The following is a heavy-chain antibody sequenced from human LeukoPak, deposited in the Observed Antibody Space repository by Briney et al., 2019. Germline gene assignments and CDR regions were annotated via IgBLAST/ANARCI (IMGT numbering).Heavy chain of an antibody. D-gene: IGHD5-18*01. Sequence: QPGGSLRLSCAASGFTFSTYWMRWGRQAPGKGMEWVANIKQDGSEKNYVDCVKGRLIISRDNVENSLYLQMNSLRVEDTAVYYCVRDRDSYGRRADHWGQGTLVTVAS. CDR1: GFTFSTYW. J-gene: IGHJ4*02. V-gene: IGHV3-7*01. CDR3: VRDRDSYGRRADH. CDR2: IKQDGSEK.